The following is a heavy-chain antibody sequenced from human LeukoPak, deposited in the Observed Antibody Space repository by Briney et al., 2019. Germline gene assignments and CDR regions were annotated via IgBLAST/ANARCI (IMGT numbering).Heavy chain of an antibody. CDR3: ARDYAFDI. Sequence: PSETLSLTCTVSGDSISSYYWSWIPQPPGKGLEWIGYIYYIGSTNYNPSLKSRVTISVDTSKNQFSLKLSSVTAADTAVYYCARDYAFDIWGQGTMVTVSS. J-gene: IGHJ3*02. CDR1: GDSISSYY. CDR2: IYYIGST. V-gene: IGHV4-59*01.